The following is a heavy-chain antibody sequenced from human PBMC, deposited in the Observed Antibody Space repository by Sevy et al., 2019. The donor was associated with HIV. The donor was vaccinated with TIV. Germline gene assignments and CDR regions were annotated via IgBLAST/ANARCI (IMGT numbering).Heavy chain of an antibody. V-gene: IGHV3-7*03. CDR2: IKGDGSEK. D-gene: IGHD1-26*01. CDR1: GFTFSHYW. J-gene: IGHJ6*02. CDR3: ARDCNSATCLWGLDV. Sequence: GGSLRLSCAASGFTFSHYWMTWVRQAPGKGPEWVANIKGDGSEKYYVDSARGRFTISRDNAKNSLYLQMNSLRGEDTALYYCARDCNSATCLWGLDVWGQGTTVTVSS.